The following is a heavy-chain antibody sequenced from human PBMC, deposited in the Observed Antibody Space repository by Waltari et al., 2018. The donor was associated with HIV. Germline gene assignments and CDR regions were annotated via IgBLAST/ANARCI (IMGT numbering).Heavy chain of an antibody. J-gene: IGHJ4*02. CDR1: GFSLSTSGVG. Sequence: QITLKESGPTLVKPTQTLTLTCTFSGFSLSTSGVGVGWIRQPPGKALEWLALIYWDDDKRYSPSLKSRLTITKDTSKNQVVLTMTNMDPVDTATYYCAHTGRVTAMVIYYFDYWGQGTLVTVSS. D-gene: IGHD5-18*01. CDR2: IYWDDDK. V-gene: IGHV2-5*02. CDR3: AHTGRVTAMVIYYFDY.